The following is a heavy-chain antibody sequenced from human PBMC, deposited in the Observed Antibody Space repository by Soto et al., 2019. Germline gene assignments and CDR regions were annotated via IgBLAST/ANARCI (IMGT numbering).Heavy chain of an antibody. D-gene: IGHD3-10*01. CDR2: IYYSGST. CDR1: GGSVSSGSYY. V-gene: IGHV4-61*01. CDR3: ARDMVRGDIISKNWFDP. J-gene: IGHJ5*02. Sequence: SETLSLTCTGSGGSVSSGSYYWSWIRQPPGKGLEWIGYIYYSGSTNYNPSLKSRVTISVDTSKNQFSLKLSSVTAADTAVYYCARDMVRGDIISKNWFDPWGQGTLVTVSS.